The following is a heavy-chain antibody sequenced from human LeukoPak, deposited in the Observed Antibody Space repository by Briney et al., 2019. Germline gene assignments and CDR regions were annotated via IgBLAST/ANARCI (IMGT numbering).Heavy chain of an antibody. CDR1: GFTFGTYA. D-gene: IGHD4-11*01. V-gene: IGHV3-23*01. CDR3: VKDGTWIFNYNFDY. J-gene: IGHJ4*02. CDR2: ISGSAGLT. Sequence: HPGGSLRLSCAASGFTFGTYAMNWVRQAPGRGLEWVSGISGSAGLTYYADSVKGRFTISRDNSKNMVFLQMNSLRAEDTAVYYCVKDGTWIFNYNFDYWGQGTLVTVSA.